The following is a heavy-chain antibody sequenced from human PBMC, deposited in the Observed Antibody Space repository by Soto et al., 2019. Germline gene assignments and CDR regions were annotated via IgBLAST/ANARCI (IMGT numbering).Heavy chain of an antibody. V-gene: IGHV3-48*01. CDR2: ISSDGRTV. D-gene: IGHD4-17*01. CDR1: GFTFSTYS. CDR3: ARDWREMTTDY. J-gene: IGHJ4*02. Sequence: EVQLVESGGGLVQPGGSLRLSCAASGFTFSTYSMSWVRQAPGKGLEWVSYISSDGRTVNYADSVEGRLTISRDDAKYSLYLQMNNLRAEDTAVYYCARDWREMTTDYWGQGTLVTVSS.